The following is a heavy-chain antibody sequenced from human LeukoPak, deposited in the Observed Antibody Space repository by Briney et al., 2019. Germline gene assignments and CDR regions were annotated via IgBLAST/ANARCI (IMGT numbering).Heavy chain of an antibody. CDR3: ARDPTRYCSGGSCSSSDY. Sequence: ASVKVSCKASGYTFTGYYMHWVRQAPGQGLEWMGWINPNSGGTNYAQKFQGWVTMTRDTSISTAYMVLSRLRSDDTAVYYCARDPTRYCSGGSCSSSDYWGQGTLVTVSS. V-gene: IGHV1-2*04. CDR2: INPNSGGT. D-gene: IGHD2-15*01. J-gene: IGHJ4*02. CDR1: GYTFTGYY.